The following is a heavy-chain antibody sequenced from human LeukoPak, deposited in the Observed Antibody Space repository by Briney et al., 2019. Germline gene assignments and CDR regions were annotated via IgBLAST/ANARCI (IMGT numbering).Heavy chain of an antibody. CDR2: IYYSGST. CDR3: ATLGHCSSGSC. V-gene: IGHV4-59*08. J-gene: IGHJ3*01. D-gene: IGHD2-15*01. CDR1: GGSINTHD. Sequence: SETLSLTLTVVGGSINTHDWCWVRQPPGKGLEWIGYIYYSGSTNYNPSLKSRVTISVDTSKNQFSLKLSSVTAADTAVYYCATLGHCSSGSCWGQGTMVTVSS.